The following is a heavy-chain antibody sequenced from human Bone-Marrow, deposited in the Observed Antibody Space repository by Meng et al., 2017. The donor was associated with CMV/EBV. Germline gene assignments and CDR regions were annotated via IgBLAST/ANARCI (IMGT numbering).Heavy chain of an antibody. CDR2: INPNSGGT. D-gene: IGHD2-2*01. V-gene: IGHV1-2*02. CDR3: ARGRIPAIPLDY. CDR1: GYTFTGYY. Sequence: GRRGEAGGEVKEPGASVKVSCKASGYTFTGYYMHWVRQAPGQGLEWMGWINPNSGGTNYAQKFQGRVTMTRDTSISTAYMELSRLRSDDTAVYYCARGRIPAIPLDYWGQGTLVTVSS. J-gene: IGHJ4*02.